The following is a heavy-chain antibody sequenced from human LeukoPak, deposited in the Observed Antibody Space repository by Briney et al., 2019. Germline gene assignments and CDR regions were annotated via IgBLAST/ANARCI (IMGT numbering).Heavy chain of an antibody. CDR1: DGSISSSSYY. D-gene: IGHD3-3*01. V-gene: IGHV4-39*01. J-gene: IGHJ4*02. Sequence: SETLSLTCTVSDGSISSSSYYWGWIRQPPGKGLECIGSIYYSGSTSYNPSLKSRVTISVDTSKNQFSLKLSSVTAADTAVYYCASLRERSYYARGFDYWGQGTLVTVSS. CDR3: ASLRERSYYARGFDY. CDR2: IYYSGST.